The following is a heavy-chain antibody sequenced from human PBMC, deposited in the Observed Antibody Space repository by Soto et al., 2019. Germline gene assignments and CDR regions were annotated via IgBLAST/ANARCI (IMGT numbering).Heavy chain of an antibody. CDR1: GYSFTSYW. Sequence: PGESLKISCKGSGYSFTSYWISWVHQMPGKGLEWMGRIDPSDSYTNYSPSFQGHVTISADKSISTAYLQWSSLKASDTAMYYCAMNPGIAAAGTLGYFQHWGQGTLVTVS. V-gene: IGHV5-10-1*01. CDR2: IDPSDSYT. D-gene: IGHD6-13*01. CDR3: AMNPGIAAAGTLGYFQH. J-gene: IGHJ1*01.